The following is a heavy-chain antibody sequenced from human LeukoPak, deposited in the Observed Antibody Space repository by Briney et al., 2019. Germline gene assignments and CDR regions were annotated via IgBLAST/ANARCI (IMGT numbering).Heavy chain of an antibody. D-gene: IGHD3-10*01. Sequence: PSETLSLTCTVSGGSISSYYWSWIRQPPGKGLEWIGYIYHSGSTNYNPSLKSRVTISVDTSKNQFSLKLSSVTAADTAVYYCAREVTYYGSYYYYYMDVWGKGTTVTISS. J-gene: IGHJ6*03. CDR3: AREVTYYGSYYYYYMDV. CDR2: IYHSGST. CDR1: GGSISSYY. V-gene: IGHV4-59*01.